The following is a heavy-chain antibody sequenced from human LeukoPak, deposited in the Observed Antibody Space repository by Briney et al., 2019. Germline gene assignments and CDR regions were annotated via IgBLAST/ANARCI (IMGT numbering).Heavy chain of an antibody. J-gene: IGHJ4*02. Sequence: ASVKVSCKISGFGLSILSIHWMRQAPGKGLEWVGGIRPETGEPIFAQKFRGRVTITEDTFTDTGYLELRGLTSEDTAVYYCSTDSGRSYFYFDFXXQGXLXTVSS. CDR3: STDSGRSYFYFDF. CDR2: IRPETGEP. D-gene: IGHD3-10*01. V-gene: IGHV1-24*01. CDR1: GFGLSILS.